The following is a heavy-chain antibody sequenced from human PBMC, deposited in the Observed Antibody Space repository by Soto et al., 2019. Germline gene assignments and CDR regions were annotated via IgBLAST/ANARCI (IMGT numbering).Heavy chain of an antibody. Sequence: PSESLSLTCTVSGGSISSSGYYWGWIRQPPGKGLEWIGSIYYSGSTYYNPSLKSRVTISVDTSKNQFSLKLSSVTAADAAVYYCASTTGKSSYYYYYGMDVWGQGTMVTVSS. CDR3: ASTTGKSSYYYYYGMDV. CDR1: GGSISSSGYY. CDR2: IYYSGST. J-gene: IGHJ6*02. D-gene: IGHD1-1*01. V-gene: IGHV4-39*01.